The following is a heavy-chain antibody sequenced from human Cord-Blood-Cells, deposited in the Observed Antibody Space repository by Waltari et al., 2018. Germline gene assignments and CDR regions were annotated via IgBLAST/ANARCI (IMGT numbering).Heavy chain of an antibody. D-gene: IGHD3-10*01. J-gene: IGHJ2*01. V-gene: IGHV3-53*02. Sequence: EVQLVETGGGLIQPGGSLRLSCAASGFPVSSHYLSWVRQAPGKGLEWVSVIYSGGSTYYADSVKGRFTISRDNSKNTLYLQMNSLRAEDTAVYYCARDRTGEIWYFDLWGRGTLVTVSS. CDR1: GFPVSSHY. CDR3: ARDRTGEIWYFDL. CDR2: IYSGGST.